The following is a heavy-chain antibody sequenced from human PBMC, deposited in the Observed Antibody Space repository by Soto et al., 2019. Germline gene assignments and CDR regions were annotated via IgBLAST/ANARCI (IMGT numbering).Heavy chain of an antibody. CDR2: INAGNGNT. CDR3: ARSVDYYGTPFDY. J-gene: IGHJ4*02. CDR1: GYTFTSYA. V-gene: IGHV1-3*01. Sequence: QVQLVQSGAEVKKPGASVKVSCKASGYTFTSYAMHWVRQAPGQRLEWMGWINAGNGNTKYSQKFQGRVTITRDTSASTAYMELSSLRSEDTAVYYCARSVDYYGTPFDYWGQGTLVTVSS. D-gene: IGHD3-10*01.